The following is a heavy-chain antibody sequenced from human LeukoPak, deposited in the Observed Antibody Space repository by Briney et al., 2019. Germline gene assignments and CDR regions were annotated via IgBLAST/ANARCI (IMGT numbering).Heavy chain of an antibody. V-gene: IGHV3-30-3*01. J-gene: IGHJ6*02. CDR3: ARGQVWFNYYYYGMDV. CDR2: ISYDGSNK. CDR1: GSTFSSYW. Sequence: GGSLRLSCAASGSTFSSYWMSWVRQAPGKGLEWVAVISYDGSNKYYADSVKGRFTISRDNSKNTLYLQMNSLRAEDTAVYYCARGQVWFNYYYYGMDVWGQGTTVTVSS. D-gene: IGHD5-18*01.